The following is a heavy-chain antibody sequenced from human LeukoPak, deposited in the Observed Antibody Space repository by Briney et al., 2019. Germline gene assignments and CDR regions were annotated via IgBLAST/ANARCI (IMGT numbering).Heavy chain of an antibody. V-gene: IGHV3-30-3*01. CDR2: ISYDGSNK. J-gene: IGHJ4*02. D-gene: IGHD6-13*01. CDR1: GFTFSSYA. CDR3: ARSGQQLVQDYFDY. Sequence: GGSLRLSCAASGFTFSSYAMQWVRQAPGKGLEWVAVISYDGSNKYNADSVKGRFTISRDNSKNTLYLQMNSLRAVDTAVYYCARSGQQLVQDYFDYWGQGTLVTVSS.